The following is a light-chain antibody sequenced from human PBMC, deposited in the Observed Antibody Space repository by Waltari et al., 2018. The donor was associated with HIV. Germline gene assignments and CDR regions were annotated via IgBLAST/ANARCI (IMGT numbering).Light chain of an antibody. CDR2: EVS. J-gene: IGLJ3*02. CDR1: TSAVGGYNH. CDR3: SSYTSSSTVV. V-gene: IGLV2-14*01. Sequence: QSAPTQPASVSGSPGQSITISCTGTTSAVGGYNHVSWYQQHPGKAPKLMIYEVSNRPSGVSNRLSGSQSGNTASLTISGLQAEDEADYYCSSYTSSSTVVFGGGTKLTVL.